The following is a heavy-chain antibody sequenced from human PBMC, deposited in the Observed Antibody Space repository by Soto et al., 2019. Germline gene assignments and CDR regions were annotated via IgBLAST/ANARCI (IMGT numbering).Heavy chain of an antibody. D-gene: IGHD1-26*01. V-gene: IGHV6-1*01. J-gene: IGHJ4*02. CDR2: TYYRSKWYN. Sequence: QSRSLTCTVSGESSSSNRAAWNWIMQSPSRGLEWLGRTYYRSKWYNDYAVSVKSRITINPDTSKNQFSLQLNSVTPEDTAVYYCARRHRAGSYDYWGQGTLVTVSS. CDR1: GESSSSNRAA. CDR3: ARRHRAGSYDY.